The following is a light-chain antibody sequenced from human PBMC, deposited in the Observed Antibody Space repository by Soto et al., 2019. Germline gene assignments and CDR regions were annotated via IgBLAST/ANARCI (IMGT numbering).Light chain of an antibody. V-gene: IGKV1-5*01. CDR3: QQYNSYSFT. J-gene: IGKJ4*01. CDR2: DVS. CDR1: QSPGTW. Sequence: DIQMTQSPSTLSASVGDRVIITCRASQSPGTWMAWYQQKPGKAPVLLIYDVSNLESGVPSRFSGSGSGTEFTLTISSLQPDDFATYYCQQYNSYSFTFGGGTKVDIK.